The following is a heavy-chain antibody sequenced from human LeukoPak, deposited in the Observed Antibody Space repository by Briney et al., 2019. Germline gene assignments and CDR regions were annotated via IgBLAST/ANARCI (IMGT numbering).Heavy chain of an antibody. D-gene: IGHD3-10*01. CDR1: GGTFSSYA. V-gene: IGHV1-69*05. Sequence: ASVKVSCKASGGTFSSYAISWVRQAPGQGLEWMGGIIPIFGTANYAQKFQGRVTITTDESTSTAYMELSSLRSEDTAVYYCARRSITMVRGVMTDEGNWGQGTLVTVSS. CDR2: IIPIFGTA. CDR3: ARRSITMVRGVMTDEGN. J-gene: IGHJ4*02.